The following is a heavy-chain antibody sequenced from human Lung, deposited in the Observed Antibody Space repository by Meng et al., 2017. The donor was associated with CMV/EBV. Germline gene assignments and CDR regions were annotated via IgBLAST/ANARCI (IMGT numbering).Heavy chain of an antibody. CDR2: ISYDGSNK. CDR3: ARDPDYVQSYYFDY. J-gene: IGHJ4*02. Sequence: VLLRGSGEAAVQVGRSRRIFCAPSVFTFSSYAMPWVRQAPGKGLEWVAVISYDGSNKYYADSVKGRFTISRDNSKNTLYLQMNSLRAEDTAVYYCARDPDYVQSYYFDYWGQGTLVTVSS. D-gene: IGHD4-17*01. CDR1: VFTFSSYA. V-gene: IGHV3-30-3*01.